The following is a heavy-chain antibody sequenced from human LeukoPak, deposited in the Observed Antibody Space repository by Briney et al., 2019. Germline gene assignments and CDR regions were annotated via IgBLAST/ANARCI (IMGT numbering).Heavy chain of an antibody. CDR2: INPNSGGT. CDR3: ARLATTSLFDY. V-gene: IGHV1-2*02. J-gene: IGHJ4*02. D-gene: IGHD5-24*01. CDR1: GYTFIGYY. Sequence: GASVKVSCKASGYTFIGYYMHWVRKAPGQGLEWMGWINPNSGGTNYAQKFQGSVTMTRDTSISTAYMELSRLRSDDTAVYYCARLATTSLFDYWGQGTLVTVSS.